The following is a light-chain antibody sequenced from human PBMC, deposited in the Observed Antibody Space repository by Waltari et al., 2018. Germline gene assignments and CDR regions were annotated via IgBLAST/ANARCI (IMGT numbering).Light chain of an antibody. Sequence: QSALTQPASVSGSPGQSITISCTGTSSDVGGYNYVSWYQQHPGKAPKLMIYDVSNRPSGVANRFSGAKAGNTASRTISGLQAEDEADYYCSSYTPSSSVVFGRGTKLTVL. J-gene: IGLJ2*01. CDR1: SSDVGGYNY. V-gene: IGLV2-14*03. CDR3: SSYTPSSSVV. CDR2: DVS.